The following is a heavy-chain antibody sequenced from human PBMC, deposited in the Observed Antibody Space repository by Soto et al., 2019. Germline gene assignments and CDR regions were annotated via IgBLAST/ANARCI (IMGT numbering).Heavy chain of an antibody. CDR3: AGFVVPASRNTGFDY. V-gene: IGHV4-39*01. CDR2: IFYSGST. J-gene: IGHJ4*02. Sequence: SSETLSLTCTVSGVSINTNNYYWGWVRQPPGKGLEWIGNIFYSGSTFYNPSLRSRLTISVDTSKNQFSLRLNSVTAADAAVYYCAGFVVPASRNTGFDYWGQGTLVTVSS. D-gene: IGHD2-15*01. CDR1: GVSINTNNYY.